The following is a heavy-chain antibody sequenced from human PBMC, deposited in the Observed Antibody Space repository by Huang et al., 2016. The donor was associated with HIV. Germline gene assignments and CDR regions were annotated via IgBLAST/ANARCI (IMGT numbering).Heavy chain of an antibody. CDR1: GFTFKNYA. CDR3: VKGFFYREFDH. D-gene: IGHD1-26*01. V-gene: IGHV3-23*01. J-gene: IGHJ4*02. CDR2: IRKSGAGT. Sequence: EVQLLESGGGLVEPGGSLRLSCAVSGFTFKNYAMSWVRQARGKGLWWVSGIRKSGAGTYYADAVKGRFTSSRDNAKSTLYLHMNTPRVEDTAVYYCVKGFFYREFDHWGQGTLVAVSS.